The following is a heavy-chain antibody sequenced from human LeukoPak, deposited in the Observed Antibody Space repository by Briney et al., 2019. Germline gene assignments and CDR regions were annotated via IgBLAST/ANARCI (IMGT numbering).Heavy chain of an antibody. CDR1: GYTFTSYG. Sequence: ASVKVSCKASGYTFTSYGISWVRQAPGRGLERMGWISTYNGNTNYAQKLQGRVTMTTDTSTSTAYMELRSLRSDDTAVYYCAKDPASGITIFGDSFDPWGQGTLVTVSS. V-gene: IGHV1-18*01. J-gene: IGHJ5*02. CDR2: ISTYNGNT. D-gene: IGHD3-3*01. CDR3: AKDPASGITIFGDSFDP.